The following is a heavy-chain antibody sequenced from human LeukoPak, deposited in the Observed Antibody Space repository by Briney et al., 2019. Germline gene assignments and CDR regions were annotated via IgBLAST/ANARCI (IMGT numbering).Heavy chain of an antibody. J-gene: IGHJ4*02. Sequence: GGSLKISWKGSGYSFTSYWIGWVRQMPGKGLEWMGVIYPWGSYTRYSPSFQGQVTISADKSISTAYLQWSSLKASDTAMYYCARQGPLGGIAAAGIAQIDYWGQGTLVTVSS. V-gene: IGHV5-51*01. CDR3: ARQGPLGGIAAAGIAQIDY. D-gene: IGHD6-13*01. CDR2: IYPWGSYT. CDR1: GYSFTSYW.